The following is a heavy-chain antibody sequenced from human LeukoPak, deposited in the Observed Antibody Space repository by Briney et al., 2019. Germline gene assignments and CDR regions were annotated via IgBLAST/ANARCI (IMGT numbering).Heavy chain of an antibody. CDR1: GFTFSSYW. D-gene: IGHD3-10*01. CDR2: INSDGSST. Sequence: PGGSLRLSCAASGFTFSSYWMHWVRHAPGKGLVWVSRINSDGSSTSYADSVKGRFTISRDNAKNTLYLQMNSLRAEDTAVYYCARVKMVRGVSLDYWGQGTLVTVSS. J-gene: IGHJ4*02. CDR3: ARVKMVRGVSLDY. V-gene: IGHV3-74*01.